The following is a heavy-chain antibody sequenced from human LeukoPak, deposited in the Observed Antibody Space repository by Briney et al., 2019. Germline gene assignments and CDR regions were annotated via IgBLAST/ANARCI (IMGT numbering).Heavy chain of an antibody. CDR3: ARERYTAYGNFDY. Sequence: ASVKVSCMASGYTFTNHPMHGVRQAPGQGLEWMGWINPNSGDTNYVQKFQGRVTMTRDPSISTAYMELSGLRADDTAVYYCARERYTAYGNFDYWGQGTQVTVSS. J-gene: IGHJ4*02. V-gene: IGHV1-2*02. D-gene: IGHD5-12*01. CDR2: INPNSGDT. CDR1: GYTFTNHP.